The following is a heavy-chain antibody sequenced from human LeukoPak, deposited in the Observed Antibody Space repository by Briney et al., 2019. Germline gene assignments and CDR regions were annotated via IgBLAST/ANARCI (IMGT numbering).Heavy chain of an antibody. D-gene: IGHD4-17*01. V-gene: IGHV3-73*01. Sequence: PGGSLKLSCAGSGFTFSGSAMHWVRQSPGKGLEWVGSIRSRANDHATAYAASVRGRFTISRDDSENTAYLQMNSLKTEDTAIYYCTRRLMTTVNDYWGQGTLVTVSS. CDR1: GFTFSGSA. CDR2: IRSRANDHAT. CDR3: TRRLMTTVNDY. J-gene: IGHJ4*02.